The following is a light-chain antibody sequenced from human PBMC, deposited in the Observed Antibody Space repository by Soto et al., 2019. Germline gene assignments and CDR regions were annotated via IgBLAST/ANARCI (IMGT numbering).Light chain of an antibody. CDR3: GAWDGSLSVVL. CDR1: SANIGSNY. Sequence: QSVLTQPPSVSAAPGQTVTISCSGSSANIGSNYVSWYQHLPGTAPKLVIYDSDRRPSEIPDRFSGSKSGTSATLDITGLQTGDEADYYCGAWDGSLSVVLFGGGTKVNVL. CDR2: DSD. V-gene: IGLV1-51*01. J-gene: IGLJ2*01.